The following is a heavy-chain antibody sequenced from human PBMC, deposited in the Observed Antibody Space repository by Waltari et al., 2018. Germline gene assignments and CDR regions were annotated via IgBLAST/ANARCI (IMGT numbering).Heavy chain of an antibody. CDR3: ARTRTGYSSGWGVFDY. CDR2: INHSGST. Sequence: QVQLQQWGAGLLKPSETLSLTCAVYGGSFSGYYWSWIRQPPGKGLEWIGEINHSGSTNYNPSLKSRVTISVDTSKNRFSLKLSSVTAADTAVYYCARTRTGYSSGWGVFDYWGQGTLVTVSS. D-gene: IGHD6-19*01. J-gene: IGHJ4*02. V-gene: IGHV4-34*01. CDR1: GGSFSGYY.